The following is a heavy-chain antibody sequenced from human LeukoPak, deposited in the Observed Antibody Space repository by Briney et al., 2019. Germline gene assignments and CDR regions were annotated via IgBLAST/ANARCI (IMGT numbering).Heavy chain of an antibody. Sequence: GGSLRLSCAASGFTLSSYGMHWVRQAPGKGLEWVAFIRYDGSNKYYADSVKGRFTISRDNSKNTLYLQMNSLRAEDTAVYYCARIYYGSGSFDYWGQGTLVTVSS. V-gene: IGHV3-30*02. CDR1: GFTLSSYG. J-gene: IGHJ4*02. D-gene: IGHD3-10*01. CDR3: ARIYYGSGSFDY. CDR2: IRYDGSNK.